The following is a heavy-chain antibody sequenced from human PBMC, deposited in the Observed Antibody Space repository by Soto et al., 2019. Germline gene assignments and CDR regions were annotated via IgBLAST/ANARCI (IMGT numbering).Heavy chain of an antibody. V-gene: IGHV4-34*01. D-gene: IGHD5-18*01. CDR3: AGPLPPRGYSYGYGENYYYGMDV. Sequence: PSETLSLTCAVYGGSFSGYYWSWIRQPPGKGLEWIGEIYHSGSTNYNPSLKSRVTISVDTSKNQFSLKLSSVTAADTAVYYCAGPLPPRGYSYGYGENYYYGMDVWGQGTTVTVSS. CDR2: IYHSGST. CDR1: GGSFSGYY. J-gene: IGHJ6*02.